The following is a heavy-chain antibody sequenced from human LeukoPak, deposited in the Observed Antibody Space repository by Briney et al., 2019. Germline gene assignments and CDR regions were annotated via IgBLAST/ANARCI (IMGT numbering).Heavy chain of an antibody. V-gene: IGHV5-51*01. D-gene: IGHD7-27*01. J-gene: IGHJ3*01. CDR3: ARLISGNWGDGFDV. CDR2: INPVDSEA. Sequence: GESLKISCQASGYSFSRNWIGWVRPIPGKGLEWMGIINPVDSEARYSPSFQGQVTMSVDKSITTAYLQWSSLEAADTAVFYCARLISGNWGDGFDVWGQGTMVTVSS. CDR1: GYSFSRNW.